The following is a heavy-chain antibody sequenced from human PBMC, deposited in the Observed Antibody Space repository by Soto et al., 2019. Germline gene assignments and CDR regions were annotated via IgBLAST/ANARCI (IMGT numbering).Heavy chain of an antibody. J-gene: IGHJ4*02. CDR1: GYTFTSYA. Sequence: QVQLVQSGAEEKKPGASVKVSCKASGYTFTSYAMHWVRQAPGQRLEWMGWINAGNGNTKYSQKFQGRVTITRDTSASTAYMELSSLISEDTAVYYCARVLVGATPVDYWGQGTLVTVSS. D-gene: IGHD1-26*01. V-gene: IGHV1-3*05. CDR2: INAGNGNT. CDR3: ARVLVGATPVDY.